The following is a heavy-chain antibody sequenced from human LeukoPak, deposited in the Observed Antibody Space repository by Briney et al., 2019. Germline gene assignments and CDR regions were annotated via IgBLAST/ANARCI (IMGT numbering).Heavy chain of an antibody. CDR3: AKDSFDPYYDILTGYPFPDY. J-gene: IGHJ4*02. CDR2: ISGSGGST. CDR1: GFTFSSYA. V-gene: IGHV3-23*01. Sequence: GGSLRLSCAASGFTFSSYAMSWVRQAPGKGLEWVPAISGSGGSTYYADSVKGRFTISRDNSKNTLYLQMNSLRAEDTAVYYCAKDSFDPYYDILTGYPFPDYWGQGTLVTVSS. D-gene: IGHD3-9*01.